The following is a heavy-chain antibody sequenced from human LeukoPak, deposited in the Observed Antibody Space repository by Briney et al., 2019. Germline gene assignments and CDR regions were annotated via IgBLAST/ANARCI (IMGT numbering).Heavy chain of an antibody. D-gene: IGHD5-18*01. CDR1: GGTFSSYA. CDR3: AREAGGVDTAMVLFDY. CDR2: IIPIFGIA. J-gene: IGHJ4*02. Sequence: GASVKVSCKASGGTFSSYAISWVRQAPGQGLEWMGRIIPIFGIANYAQKFQGRVTITADKSTSTAYMELSSLRSEDTAVYYCAREAGGVDTAMVLFDYWGQGTLVTVSS. V-gene: IGHV1-69*04.